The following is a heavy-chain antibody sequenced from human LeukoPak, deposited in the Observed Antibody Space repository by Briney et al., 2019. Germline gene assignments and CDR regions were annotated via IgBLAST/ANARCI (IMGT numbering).Heavy chain of an antibody. CDR2: IKQDGSEK. Sequence: GGSLRLSCAASGFTFSSYWMSWVRQAPGKGLEWVANIKQDGSEKYYVDSVKGRFTISRDNAKNSLYLQMNSLRAEDTAVYYCARDGRIGGFYYYYMDVWGKGTTVTVSS. CDR1: GFTFSSYW. D-gene: IGHD2-15*01. J-gene: IGHJ6*03. V-gene: IGHV3-7*01. CDR3: ARDGRIGGFYYYYMDV.